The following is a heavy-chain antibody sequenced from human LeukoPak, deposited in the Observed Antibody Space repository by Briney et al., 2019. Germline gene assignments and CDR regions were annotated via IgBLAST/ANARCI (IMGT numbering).Heavy chain of an antibody. D-gene: IGHD6-25*01. CDR3: ARDGTPIYSNGWVYMDV. J-gene: IGHJ6*04. Sequence: GGSLRLSCTTSGFTFTDYWMTWVRQAPGKGLEWISYISASGTLTHYADSVEGRFTISRDNAKNSLYLQMSNLRGGDTALYYCARDGTPIYSNGWVYMDVWGKGTTVTISS. CDR2: ISASGTLT. CDR1: GFTFTDYW. V-gene: IGHV3-48*03.